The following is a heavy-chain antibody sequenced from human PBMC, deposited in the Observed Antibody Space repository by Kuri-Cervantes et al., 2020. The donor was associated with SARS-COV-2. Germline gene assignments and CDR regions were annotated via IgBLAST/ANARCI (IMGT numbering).Heavy chain of an antibody. CDR3: AKSSGTADGGFDP. CDR2: ISYDGSNK. V-gene: IGHV3-30*18. D-gene: IGHD6-19*01. CDR1: GFTFSSYG. J-gene: IGHJ5*02. Sequence: GGSLRLSCAASGFTFSSYGMHWVRQAPGKGLEWVAVISYDGSNKCYADSVKGRFTISRDNSKNTLYLQMNSLRAEDTAVYYCAKSSGTADGGFDPWGQGTLVTVSS.